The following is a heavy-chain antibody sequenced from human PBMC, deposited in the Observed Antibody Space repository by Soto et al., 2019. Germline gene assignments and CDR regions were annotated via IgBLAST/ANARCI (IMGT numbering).Heavy chain of an antibody. V-gene: IGHV3-11*01. Sequence: RLSCAASGFTFSDYYMSWIRQAPGNGLDWVSYISSSAGTISYADSVKGRFTISRDNAKNSLYLQMNSLRAEDTAVYYCARGTYSSKTDFDYWGQGTLVTVSS. CDR2: ISSSAGTI. CDR1: GFTFSDYY. D-gene: IGHD6-13*01. CDR3: ARGTYSSKTDFDY. J-gene: IGHJ4*02.